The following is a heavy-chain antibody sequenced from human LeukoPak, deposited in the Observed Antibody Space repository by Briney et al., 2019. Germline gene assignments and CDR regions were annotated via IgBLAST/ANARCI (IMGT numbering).Heavy chain of an antibody. CDR3: GVGRYNYGYDY. CDR1: GFTFTSST. V-gene: IGHV3-23*01. J-gene: IGHJ4*02. Sequence: GGSLRLSCAASGFTFTSSTLTWVRQAPGKGLEWVSSISGSGTTTYYADSVKGRFTISRDNSKNTLYLQMNNLRAEDTAVYYCGVGRYNYGYDYWGQGTLVTVSS. CDR2: ISGSGTTT. D-gene: IGHD5-18*01.